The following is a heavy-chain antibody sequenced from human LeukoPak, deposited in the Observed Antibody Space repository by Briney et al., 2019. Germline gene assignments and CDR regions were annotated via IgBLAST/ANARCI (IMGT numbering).Heavy chain of an antibody. CDR1: GYTFTSYD. Sequence: ASVKVSCKASGYTFTSYDINWLRQATGQGLEWMGWMNPNSGNTGYAQKFQGRVTMTRNTSISTAYMELSSLRSEDTAVYYCARIEGSYGDYAYWGQGTLVTVSS. J-gene: IGHJ4*02. CDR3: ARIEGSYGDYAY. CDR2: MNPNSGNT. V-gene: IGHV1-8*01. D-gene: IGHD4-17*01.